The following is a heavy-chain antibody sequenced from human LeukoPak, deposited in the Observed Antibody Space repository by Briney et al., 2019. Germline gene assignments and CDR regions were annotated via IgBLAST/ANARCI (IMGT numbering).Heavy chain of an antibody. Sequence: GGSLRLSCAASGFTFSNAWMSWVRQAPGKGLEWVGRIKSKTDGGTTDYAAPVKGRFTISRDDSKNTLYLQMNSLKTEDTAVYYCTTAGRYFDCYQFYHYYYMDVWGKGTTVTVSS. J-gene: IGHJ6*03. CDR2: IKSKTDGGTT. D-gene: IGHD3-9*01. CDR1: GFTFSNAW. V-gene: IGHV3-15*01. CDR3: TTAGRYFDCYQFYHYYYMDV.